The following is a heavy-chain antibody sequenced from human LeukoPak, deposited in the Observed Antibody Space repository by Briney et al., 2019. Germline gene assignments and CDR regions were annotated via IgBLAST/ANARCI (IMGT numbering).Heavy chain of an antibody. J-gene: IGHJ1*01. Sequence: ASVKVSCKASGYTFTGYYMHWVRQAPGQGLEWMGWINPNSGGTNYAQKFQGRVTMTRDTSTSTVYMGLSSLRSEDTAVYYCARDMSTVTTGYFQHWGQGTLVTVSS. CDR2: INPNSGGT. CDR1: GYTFTGYY. CDR3: ARDMSTVTTGYFQH. V-gene: IGHV1-2*02. D-gene: IGHD4-17*01.